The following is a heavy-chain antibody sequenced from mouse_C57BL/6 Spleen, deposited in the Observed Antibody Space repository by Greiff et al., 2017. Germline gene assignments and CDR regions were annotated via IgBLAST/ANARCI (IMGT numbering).Heavy chain of an antibody. J-gene: IGHJ3*01. D-gene: IGHD1-1*01. Sequence: EVQVVESGGGLVKPGGSLKLSCAASGFTFSSYAMSWVRQTPEKRLEWVATISDGGSYTYYPDNVKGRFTISRDNAKNNLDLQMSHLNSEDTAMYYCARDHYGSNYVRFAYWGQGTLVTVAA. CDR1: GFTFSSYA. CDR3: ARDHYGSNYVRFAY. CDR2: ISDGGSYT. V-gene: IGHV5-4*01.